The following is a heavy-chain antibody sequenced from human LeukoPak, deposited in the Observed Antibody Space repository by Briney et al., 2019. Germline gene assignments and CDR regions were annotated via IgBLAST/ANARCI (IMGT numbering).Heavy chain of an antibody. V-gene: IGHV1-69*05. CDR3: ASDDSSGYLWWFDP. Sequence: TSVKVSCKASGGTFSSYAISWVRQAPGQGLEWMGRIIPIFGTANYAQKFQGRDTITTDESTSTAYMELSSLRSEDTAVYYCASDDSSGYLWWFDPWGQGTLVTVSS. CDR2: IIPIFGTA. D-gene: IGHD3-22*01. J-gene: IGHJ5*02. CDR1: GGTFSSYA.